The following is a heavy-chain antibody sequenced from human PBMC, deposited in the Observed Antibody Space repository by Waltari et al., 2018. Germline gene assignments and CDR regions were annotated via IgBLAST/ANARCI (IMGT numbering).Heavy chain of an antibody. Sequence: PGGSLRLSCAASGFNFDDFGMNWVRQPPGKGLEWVAGITWNGGSTDYADSVRGRFTISRDNGKNSVYLQMNSVRAEDTAFYYCARARFGAFDWGQGTMVTVSS. CDR3: ARARFGAFD. CDR2: ITWNGGST. J-gene: IGHJ3*01. D-gene: IGHD3-10*01. V-gene: IGHV3-20*04. CDR1: GFNFDDFG.